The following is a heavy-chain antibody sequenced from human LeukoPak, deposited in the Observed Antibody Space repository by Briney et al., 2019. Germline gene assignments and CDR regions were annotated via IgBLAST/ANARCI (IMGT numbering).Heavy chain of an antibody. CDR3: ARRRAWYSSNWGNWFDP. CDR2: INHSGST. V-gene: IGHV4-34*01. J-gene: IGHJ5*02. Sequence: SETLSLTCAVYGGSFSGYYWSWIRQPPGKGLEWIGEINHSGSTNYNPSLKSRVTISVDTSKNQFSLKLSSVTAADTAVYYCARRRAWYSSNWGNWFDPWGQGTLVTVSS. CDR1: GGSFSGYY. D-gene: IGHD6-13*01.